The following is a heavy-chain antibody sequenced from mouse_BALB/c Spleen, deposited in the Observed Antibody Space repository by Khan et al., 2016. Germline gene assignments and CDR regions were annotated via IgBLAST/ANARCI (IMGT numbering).Heavy chain of an antibody. CDR3: ASSDDGYYVGLYDAMDY. CDR2: INTYTGEP. Sequence: QIQLVQSGPELKKPGETVKISCKASGYTFTNYGMNWVKQAPGKGLKWMGWINTYTGEPTYADDFKGRFAFSLETSASTAYLQINNLKNEDTATYFCASSDDGYYVGLYDAMDYWGQGTSVTVAS. D-gene: IGHD2-3*01. CDR1: GYTFTNYG. J-gene: IGHJ4*01. V-gene: IGHV9-3-1*01.